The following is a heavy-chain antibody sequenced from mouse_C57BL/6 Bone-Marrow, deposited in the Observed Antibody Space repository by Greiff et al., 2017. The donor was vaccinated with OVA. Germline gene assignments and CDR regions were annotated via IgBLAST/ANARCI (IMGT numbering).Heavy chain of an antibody. J-gene: IGHJ1*03. Sequence: EVQLVESGGGLVKPGGSLKLSCAASGFTFSSYAMSWVRQTPEKRLEWVATISDGGSYTYYPDNVKGRFTISRDNAKYNLYLQMSHLKSEDTAMYYCAREEYYGSSYWYFDVWGTGTTVTVSS. CDR1: GFTFSSYA. V-gene: IGHV5-4*01. CDR3: AREEYYGSSYWYFDV. CDR2: ISDGGSYT. D-gene: IGHD1-1*01.